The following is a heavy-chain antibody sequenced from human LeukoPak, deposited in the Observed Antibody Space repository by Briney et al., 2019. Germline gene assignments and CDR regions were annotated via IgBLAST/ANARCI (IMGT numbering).Heavy chain of an antibody. V-gene: IGHV3-30*04. J-gene: IGHJ4*02. CDR3: ARDTLYGGLDY. CDR1: GFTFSSYA. Sequence: GGSLRLSCAASGFTFSSYAMHWVRQAPGKGLEWVAVISYDGSNKFYADSVKGRFTISRDNSKNTLSLQMNSLRAEDTAVYHCARDTLYGGLDYWGQGTLVTVSS. D-gene: IGHD4-23*01. CDR2: ISYDGSNK.